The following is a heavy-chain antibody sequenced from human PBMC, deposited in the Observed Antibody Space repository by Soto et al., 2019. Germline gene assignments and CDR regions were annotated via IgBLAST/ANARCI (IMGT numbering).Heavy chain of an antibody. CDR1: GLTFSSYE. CDR3: ARDLLGPRPVHRFLSSPLNRPPVYYGMDV. Sequence: HPGGSLRLSCAASGLTFSSYEMNWVRQAPGKGLEWVSYISSSGSTIYYADSVKGRFTISRDNAKNSLYLQMNSLRAEDTAVYYCARDLLGPRPVHRFLSSPLNRPPVYYGMDVWGQGTTVTVSS. D-gene: IGHD6-6*01. CDR2: ISSSGSTI. V-gene: IGHV3-48*03. J-gene: IGHJ6*02.